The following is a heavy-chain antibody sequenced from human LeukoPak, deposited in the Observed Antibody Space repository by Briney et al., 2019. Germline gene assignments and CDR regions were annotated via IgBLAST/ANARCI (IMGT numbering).Heavy chain of an antibody. V-gene: IGHV4-39*01. CDR1: GGSISSSGSY. CDR3: ARRGSYDTFDI. Sequence: SETLSLTCTVSGGSISSSGSYWGWIRQPPGKGLEWIGNIYYSGSTYYNPSLKSRVTISVDTSKKQFSLKLTSVTAADTAVFYCARRGSYDTFDIWGHGTMVTVSS. J-gene: IGHJ3*02. CDR2: IYYSGST. D-gene: IGHD1-26*01.